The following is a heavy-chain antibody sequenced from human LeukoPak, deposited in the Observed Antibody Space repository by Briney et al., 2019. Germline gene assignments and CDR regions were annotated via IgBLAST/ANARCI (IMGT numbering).Heavy chain of an antibody. Sequence: SETLSLTCTVSGGSISSGDYYWSWIRQSPGKGLEWIGYIYYSGSTYYNPSLKSRVTISVDTSKNQFSLKLSSVTAADTAVYYCARGISITGTRGLFDPWGQGTLVTVSS. V-gene: IGHV4-30-4*08. CDR2: IYYSGST. CDR3: ARGISITGTRGLFDP. J-gene: IGHJ5*02. CDR1: GGSISSGDYY. D-gene: IGHD1-7*01.